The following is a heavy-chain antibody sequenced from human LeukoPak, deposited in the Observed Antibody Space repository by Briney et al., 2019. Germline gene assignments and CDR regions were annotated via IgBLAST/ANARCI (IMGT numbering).Heavy chain of an antibody. Sequence: GGSLRLSCAPSGFTFSSYGMHWVRQAPGKGVEWVAFIRYDRSNKDYANSVKGRFTVSRDNSKNTLYLQMNSLRAEDTAVYYCAKDAYYYGSGSYFRYWGQGTLVTVSS. V-gene: IGHV3-30*02. CDR2: IRYDRSNK. D-gene: IGHD3-10*01. CDR3: AKDAYYYGSGSYFRY. J-gene: IGHJ4*02. CDR1: GFTFSSYG.